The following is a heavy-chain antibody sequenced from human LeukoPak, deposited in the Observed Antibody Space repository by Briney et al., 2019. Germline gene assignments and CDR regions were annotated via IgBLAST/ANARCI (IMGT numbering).Heavy chain of an antibody. CDR3: ASSWSSGGFDY. J-gene: IGHJ4*02. Sequence: SETLSLTCAVSGGSISSYYWSWIRQPPGKGLEWIGFIYYSGSTNYNPSLESRVTISVDTSKKQFSLKLRSVTAADTAVYYCASSWSSGGFDYWGQGTLVTVSS. CDR2: IYYSGST. CDR1: GGSISSYY. D-gene: IGHD6-19*01. V-gene: IGHV4-59*08.